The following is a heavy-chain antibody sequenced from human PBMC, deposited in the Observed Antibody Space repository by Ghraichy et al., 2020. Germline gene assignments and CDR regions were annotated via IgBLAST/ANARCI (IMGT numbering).Heavy chain of an antibody. CDR1: GFTFSSYW. V-gene: IGHV3-74*01. J-gene: IGHJ3*01. CDR3: ARDIPSVQYYDSSGYYS. D-gene: IGHD3-22*01. CDR2: INSDGSST. Sequence: GGSLRLSCAASGFTFSSYWMHWVRQAPGKGLVWVSCINSDGSSTSYADSVKGRFTISRDNAKNTLYLQMNSLRAEDTAVYYCARDIPSVQYYDSSGYYSWGQGTMVTVSS.